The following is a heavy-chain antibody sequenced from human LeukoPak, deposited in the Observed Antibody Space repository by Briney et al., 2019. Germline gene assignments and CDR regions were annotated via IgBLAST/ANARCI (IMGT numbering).Heavy chain of an antibody. D-gene: IGHD1-26*01. CDR1: GFTFSNTW. V-gene: IGHV3-15*01. J-gene: IGHJ4*02. CDR2: IKSKTDGGTT. CDR3: TTDLSLFRYSGSYQPPDY. Sequence: GGSLRLSCAASGFTFSNTWMSWVRQAPGEGREWVGRIKSKTDGGTTDYAAAVKGRFTISRDDSKDTLYLQMNSLKTEDTAVYYCTTDLSLFRYSGSYQPPDYWGQGTLVTVSS.